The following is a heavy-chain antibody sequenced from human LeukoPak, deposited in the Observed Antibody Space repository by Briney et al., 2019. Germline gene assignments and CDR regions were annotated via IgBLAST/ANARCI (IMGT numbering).Heavy chain of an antibody. J-gene: IGHJ3*02. CDR3: ARGYSGSYSGAFAI. CDR1: GFTFSSYR. CDR2: ISSSSSYI. D-gene: IGHD1-26*01. Sequence: GGSLTLSCAASGFTFSSYRMNWVSQAPGKGLEWVSSISSSSSYIYYADSVKGRFTISRDNAKNSLYPQMNSLRAEDTAVYYCARGYSGSYSGAFAIWGQGTMVTVSS. V-gene: IGHV3-21*01.